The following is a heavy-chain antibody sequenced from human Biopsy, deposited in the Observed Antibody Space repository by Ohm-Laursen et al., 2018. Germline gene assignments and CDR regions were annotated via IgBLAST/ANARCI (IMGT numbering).Heavy chain of an antibody. D-gene: IGHD2-2*01. V-gene: IGHV4-59*01. CDR1: GASIEDYY. Sequence: GTLSLTCTVSGASIEDYYWTWIRQAPGKTLEWIASINYSGNTNYNPSLKSRVTMSAHTSTNQFSLKLTSVTAADTAVYYCARDKITYCTSTSCDYFGMDVWGQGTTVTVSS. CDR2: INYSGNT. J-gene: IGHJ6*02. CDR3: ARDKITYCTSTSCDYFGMDV.